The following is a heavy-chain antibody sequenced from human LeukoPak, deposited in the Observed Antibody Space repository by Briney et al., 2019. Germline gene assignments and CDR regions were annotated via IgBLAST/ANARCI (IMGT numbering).Heavy chain of an antibody. J-gene: IGHJ6*03. V-gene: IGHV3-20*01. CDR1: GFTFDDYG. Sequence: PGGSLRLSCAASGFTFDDYGMSWVRQAPGKGLEWVSGINWNGGSTGYADSVKGRFTISRDNAKNSLYLQMNSLRAEDTALYHCARDSRYGNYMDVWGKGTTVTVSS. D-gene: IGHD5-18*01. CDR3: ARDSRYGNYMDV. CDR2: INWNGGST.